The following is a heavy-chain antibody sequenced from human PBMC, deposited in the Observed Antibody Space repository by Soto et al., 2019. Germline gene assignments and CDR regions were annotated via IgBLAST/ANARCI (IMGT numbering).Heavy chain of an antibody. V-gene: IGHV4-34*01. CDR1: GGSFSGYY. Sequence: PSETVSLTCAVYGGSFSGYYWSWIRQPPGKGLEWIGEINHSGSTNYNPSLKSRVTISVDTSKNQFSLKLSSVTAADTAVYYCARYIVFQESNCSGGSCYPNWFDPWGQGTLVTVSS. J-gene: IGHJ5*02. CDR3: ARYIVFQESNCSGGSCYPNWFDP. CDR2: INHSGST. D-gene: IGHD2-15*01.